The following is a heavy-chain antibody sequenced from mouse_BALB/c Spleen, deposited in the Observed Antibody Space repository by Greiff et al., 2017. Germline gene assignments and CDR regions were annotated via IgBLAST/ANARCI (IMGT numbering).Heavy chain of an antibody. J-gene: IGHJ2*01. D-gene: IGHD2-10*02. Sequence: EVHLVESGGGLVKPGGSLKLSCAASGFTFSSYAMSWVRQTPEKRLEWVASISSGGSTYYPDSVKGRFTISRDNARNILYLQMSSLRSEDTAMYYCARGQYGNPDYWGQGTTLTVSS. CDR2: ISSGGST. V-gene: IGHV5-6-5*01. CDR1: GFTFSSYA. CDR3: ARGQYGNPDY.